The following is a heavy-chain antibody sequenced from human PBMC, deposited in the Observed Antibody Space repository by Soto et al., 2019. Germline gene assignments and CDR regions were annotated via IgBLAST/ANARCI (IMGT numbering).Heavy chain of an antibody. D-gene: IGHD6-19*01. CDR3: ARAVAGKFNCDF. J-gene: IGHJ4*02. CDR1: GFISTSYT. V-gene: IGHV3-21*01. CDR2: ITGSSSYI. Sequence: GGSLRLSCATSGFISTSYTMNWVRQAPGKGLEWVSSITGSSSYIYYADSLKGRFTISRDNAENSLYLQMNSLTAEDTAMYYCARAVAGKFNCDFWSQGALVTVSS.